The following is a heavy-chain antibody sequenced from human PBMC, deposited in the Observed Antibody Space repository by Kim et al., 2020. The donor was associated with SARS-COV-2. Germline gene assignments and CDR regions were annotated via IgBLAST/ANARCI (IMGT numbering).Heavy chain of an antibody. Sequence: GDKHYSTSLKTRITISKDTSKNQVVLTMTNMDPVDTATYYCARGRYYYDFWGQGTLVTVSS. V-gene: IGHV2-70*19. J-gene: IGHJ4*02. CDR2: GDK. CDR3: ARGRYYYDF.